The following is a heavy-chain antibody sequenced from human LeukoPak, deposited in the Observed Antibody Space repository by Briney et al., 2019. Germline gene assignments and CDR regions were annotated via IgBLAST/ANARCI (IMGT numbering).Heavy chain of an antibody. CDR2: ISYDGDNK. Sequence: GGSLRLSCAASGFTLSTYGMHWVRQAPGKGLEWVAVISYDGDNKYFADSVKGRFTISRDNSKNTLYLQMNSLRAEDTAVYYCAKDRLLLARGVIDAFDIWGQGTMVTVSS. CDR1: GFTLSTYG. D-gene: IGHD3-10*01. J-gene: IGHJ3*02. V-gene: IGHV3-30*18. CDR3: AKDRLLLARGVIDAFDI.